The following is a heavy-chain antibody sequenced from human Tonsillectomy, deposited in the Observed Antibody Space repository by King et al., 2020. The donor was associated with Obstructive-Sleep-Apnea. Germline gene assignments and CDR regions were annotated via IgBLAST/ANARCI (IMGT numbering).Heavy chain of an antibody. Sequence: EVQLVQSGAEVKKPGESLRISCKGSGYSFTNYWISWVRRMPGKGLEWMGRIDPSDSYINYSPSFQGHVTISADKSISTAYLQWSSLKASDTAMYYCAKTGGYCSGGSCYSDYYYYGMDVWGQGTTVTVSS. J-gene: IGHJ6*02. V-gene: IGHV5-10-1*03. D-gene: IGHD2-15*01. CDR3: AKTGGYCSGGSCYSDYYYYGMDV. CDR2: IDPSDSYI. CDR1: GYSFTNYW.